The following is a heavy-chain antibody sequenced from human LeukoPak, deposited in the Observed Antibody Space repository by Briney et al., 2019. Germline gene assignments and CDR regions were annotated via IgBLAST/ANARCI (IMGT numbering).Heavy chain of an antibody. CDR1: GGSISSSTYY. Sequence: SETLSLTCTVSGGSISSSTYYWGWMRQSPGKGLEWIGSIYYSGYAYYNPSLKSRLTMSVDTSKNQFSLKLSSVTAADTAVYYCARHDYDSSGARRDYYFDYWGQGTLVTVSS. J-gene: IGHJ4*02. CDR3: ARHDYDSSGARRDYYFDY. V-gene: IGHV4-39*01. D-gene: IGHD3-22*01. CDR2: IYYSGYA.